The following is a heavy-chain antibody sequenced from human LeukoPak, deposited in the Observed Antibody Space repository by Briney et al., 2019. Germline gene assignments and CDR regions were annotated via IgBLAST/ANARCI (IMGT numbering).Heavy chain of an antibody. J-gene: IGHJ4*02. CDR3: ARETFYFDSSGSIRGGYFDY. D-gene: IGHD3-22*01. V-gene: IGHV4-34*01. CDR1: GGSFSGYY. Sequence: SETLSLTCAVYGGSFSGYYWSWIRQPPGKGLEWIGEINHSGSTNYNPSLKSRVTISLDTSKNQFSLKLSSVTVADTAVYYCARETFYFDSSGSIRGGYFDYWGQGTLVTVSS. CDR2: INHSGST.